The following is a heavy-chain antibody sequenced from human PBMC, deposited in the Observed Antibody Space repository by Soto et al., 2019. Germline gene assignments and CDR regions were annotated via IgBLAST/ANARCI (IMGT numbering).Heavy chain of an antibody. CDR2: ISGSGGST. D-gene: IGHD5-18*01. J-gene: IGHJ4*02. CDR3: AKDSIRGYTKGYFDY. Sequence: HPGGSLRLSCAASGFTFSSYAMSWVRQAPGKGLEWVSAISGSGGSTYYADSVKGRFTISRDNSKNTLYLQMNSLRAEDTAVYYCAKDSIRGYTKGYFDYWGQGTLVTVSS. CDR1: GFTFSSYA. V-gene: IGHV3-23*01.